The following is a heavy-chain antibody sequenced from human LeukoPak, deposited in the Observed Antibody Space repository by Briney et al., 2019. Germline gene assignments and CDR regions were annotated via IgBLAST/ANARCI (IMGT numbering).Heavy chain of an antibody. CDR3: ARCTTGRTFGSLREIKRSREIDY. D-gene: IGHD1-1*01. V-gene: IGHV3-23*01. CDR2: ISGSGGST. Sequence: GGSLRLSCAASGFTFSSYAMSWVRQAPGKGLEWVSAISGSGGSTYYADSVKGRFTISRDNAKNSLYLQMNSLRAEDTAVYYCARCTTGRTFGSLREIKRSREIDYWGQGTLVTVSS. CDR1: GFTFSSYA. J-gene: IGHJ4*02.